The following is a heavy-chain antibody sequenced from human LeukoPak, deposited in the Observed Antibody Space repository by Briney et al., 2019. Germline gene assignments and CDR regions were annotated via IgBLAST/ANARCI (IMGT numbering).Heavy chain of an antibody. CDR3: ARLEESPIAADDYYMDV. D-gene: IGHD6-13*01. J-gene: IGHJ6*03. V-gene: IGHV5-51*01. CDR2: IYPGDSDT. CDR1: GYSFTSYW. Sequence: GESLKISCKGSGYSFTSYWIGWVRQMPGKGLEWMGIIYPGDSDTRYSPSFQGQVTISADKSISTAYLQWSSLKASDTAMYYCARLEESPIAADDYYMDVWGKGTTVTVSS.